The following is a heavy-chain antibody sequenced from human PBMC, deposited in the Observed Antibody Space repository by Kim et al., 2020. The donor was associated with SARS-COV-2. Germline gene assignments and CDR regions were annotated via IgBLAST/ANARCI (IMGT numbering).Heavy chain of an antibody. Sequence: NYTPSLTSRVTISVVSSKNQFSLKLTSVTAADTAVYYCARLIGQQLALDHWGQGILVTVSS. D-gene: IGHD6-13*01. V-gene: IGHV4-59*01. CDR3: ARLIGQQLALDH. J-gene: IGHJ4*02.